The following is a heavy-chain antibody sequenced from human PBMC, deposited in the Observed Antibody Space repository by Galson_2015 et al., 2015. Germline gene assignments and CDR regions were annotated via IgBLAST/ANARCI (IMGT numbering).Heavy chain of an antibody. Sequence: SLRLSCAASGFTFSSYSMNWVRQAPGKGLEWVSYISSSSSTIYYADSVKGRFTISRDNAKNSLYLQMNSLRDEDTAVYYCARVFEYSSGWPAAFDIWGQGTMVTVSS. CDR2: ISSSSSTI. D-gene: IGHD6-19*01. CDR3: ARVFEYSSGWPAAFDI. V-gene: IGHV3-48*02. CDR1: GFTFSSYS. J-gene: IGHJ3*02.